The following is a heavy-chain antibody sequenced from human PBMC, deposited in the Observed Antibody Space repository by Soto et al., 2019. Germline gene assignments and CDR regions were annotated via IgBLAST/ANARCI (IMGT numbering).Heavy chain of an antibody. CDR2: ISYDGSNK. CDR3: AKDLYDFWSGYPPYNWFDP. Sequence: PGGSLRLSCAASGFTFSSYGMHWVRQAPGKGLEWVAVISYDGSNKYYADSVKGRFTISRDNSKSTLYLQMNSLRAEDTAVYYCAKDLYDFWSGYPPYNWFDPWGQGTLVTVSS. J-gene: IGHJ5*02. V-gene: IGHV3-30*18. CDR1: GFTFSSYG. D-gene: IGHD3-3*01.